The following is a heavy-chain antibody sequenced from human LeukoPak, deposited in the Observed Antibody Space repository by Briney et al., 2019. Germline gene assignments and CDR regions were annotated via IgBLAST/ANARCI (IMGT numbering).Heavy chain of an antibody. Sequence: PGGSLRLSCAASGFTFSSYSMNWVRQAPGKGLEWVSSISSSSSYIYYADSVKGRFTISRDNAKNSLYLQMNSLRAEDTAVYYCASRPGVSRNEDAFDIWGQGTMVTVSS. CDR1: GFTFSSYS. V-gene: IGHV3-21*04. J-gene: IGHJ3*02. D-gene: IGHD1-1*01. CDR3: ASRPGVSRNEDAFDI. CDR2: ISSSSSYI.